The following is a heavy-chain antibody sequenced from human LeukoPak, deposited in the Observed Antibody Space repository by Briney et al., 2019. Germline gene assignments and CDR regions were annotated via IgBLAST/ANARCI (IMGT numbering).Heavy chain of an antibody. CDR2: IKQDGSEK. J-gene: IGHJ3*02. V-gene: IGHV3-7*03. D-gene: IGHD3-3*01. Sequence: PGGSLRLSCAASGFTLGTYWMNWVRQAPGKGLEWVANIKQDGSEKRYVDSVKGRFTISRGNAKNSLFLQMNSLRAEDTAIYYCAHHGGGTIRIAAFDIWGQGTMVTVSS. CDR3: AHHGGGTIRIAAFDI. CDR1: GFTLGTYW.